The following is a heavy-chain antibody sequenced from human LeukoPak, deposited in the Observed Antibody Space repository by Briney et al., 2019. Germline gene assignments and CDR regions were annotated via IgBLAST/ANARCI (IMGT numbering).Heavy chain of an antibody. V-gene: IGHV4-31*03. D-gene: IGHD1-14*01. CDR3: ASSVITSDGIDY. Sequence: SETLSLTCSASGGSVSSGGFYWSWLRQHPGKGLEWIGYVLYSGKTFSNPSLRSRVNISLDTSNNQFSLNLTSVTAADTAVYYCASSVITSDGIDYWGRGTLVSVSS. CDR1: GGSVSSGGFY. J-gene: IGHJ4*02. CDR2: VLYSGKT.